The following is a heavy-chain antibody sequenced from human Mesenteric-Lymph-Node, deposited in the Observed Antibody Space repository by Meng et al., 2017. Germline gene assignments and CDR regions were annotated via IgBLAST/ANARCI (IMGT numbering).Heavy chain of an antibody. CDR3: ARIRGYSGFGELQNRYGMDV. V-gene: IGHV1-18*01. CDR2: ISAYNGNT. D-gene: IGHD3-10*01. J-gene: IGHJ6*02. CDR1: GYTFTSYD. Sequence: ASVKVSCKASGYTFTSYDISWVRQAPGQGLEWMGWISAYNGNTNYAQKLQGRVTMTTDTSMSTAYMELRSLRSDDTAVYYCARIRGYSGFGELQNRYGMDVWGQGTTVTVSS.